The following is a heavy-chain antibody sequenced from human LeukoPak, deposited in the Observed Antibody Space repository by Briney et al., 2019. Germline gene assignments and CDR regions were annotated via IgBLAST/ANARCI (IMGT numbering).Heavy chain of an antibody. Sequence: GRSLRLSCAASGFTVSSNYLSWVRQAPGKGLEWVSLIYSGGSTYYTDSVKGRFTISRHNSKNTLYLQMNSLRPEDTAVYYCARGACGSTRCYGFYYYGMDVWGQGTTVTVSS. CDR2: IYSGGST. CDR3: ARGACGSTRCYGFYYYGMDV. CDR1: GFTVSSNY. J-gene: IGHJ6*02. V-gene: IGHV3-53*04. D-gene: IGHD2-2*01.